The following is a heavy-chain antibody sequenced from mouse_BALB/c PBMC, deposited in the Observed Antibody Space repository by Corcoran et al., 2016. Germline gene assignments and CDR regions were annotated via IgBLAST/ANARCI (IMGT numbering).Heavy chain of an antibody. J-gene: IGHJ4*01. CDR3: AREPYAMDY. CDR2: INTYTGEP. CDR1: GYTFTNYG. Sequence: QIQLVQSGPELKKPGETVKISCKASGYTFTNYGMNWVKQAPGKGLKGMGWINTYTGEPTYADDFKGRFAFSFETSASTAYLQINNLKNEDTATYYCAREPYAMDYWGQGTSVTVSS. V-gene: IGHV9-3-1*01.